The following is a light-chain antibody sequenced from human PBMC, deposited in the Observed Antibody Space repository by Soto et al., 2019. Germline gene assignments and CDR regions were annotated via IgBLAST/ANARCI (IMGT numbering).Light chain of an antibody. V-gene: IGKV3-11*01. CDR3: QQRGNWPLT. Sequence: DIVLTQSPATLSLSPGERATLSCRASQSISSYLAWYQQKPGQAPRLLIYDASKRASGIPARFSGSGSGKDFTLTISSLETEDFAVYYCQQRGNWPLTFGGGTKVEIK. J-gene: IGKJ4*01. CDR1: QSISSY. CDR2: DAS.